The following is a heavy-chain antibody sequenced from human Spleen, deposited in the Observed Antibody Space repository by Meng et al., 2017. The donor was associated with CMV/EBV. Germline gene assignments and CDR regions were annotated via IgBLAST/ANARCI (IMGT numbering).Heavy chain of an antibody. Sequence: GESLKISCAASGFTFSSYTMNWVRQVPGKGLEWVSSISSSSSYIYYADSVRGRFTISRDNAKNSLYLQMNSLRVEDTAIYYCARDRSWNDGLDYWGQGTPVTVSS. CDR2: ISSSSSYI. D-gene: IGHD1-1*01. CDR1: GFTFSSYT. V-gene: IGHV3-21*01. J-gene: IGHJ4*02. CDR3: ARDRSWNDGLDY.